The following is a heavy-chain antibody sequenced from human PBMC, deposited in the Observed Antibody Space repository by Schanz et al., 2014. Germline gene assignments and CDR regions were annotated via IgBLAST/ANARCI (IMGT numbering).Heavy chain of an antibody. V-gene: IGHV3-30*03. CDR2: TSFDGNEK. D-gene: IGHD2-21*01. CDR1: GFTFSSYG. J-gene: IGHJ6*02. Sequence: LVESGGGVVQPGRSLRLSCAASGFTFSSYGMHWVRQVPGKGLEWVAFTSFDGNEKSYADSVKGRFTISRDNSKSTLFLQMNSLRPDDTAVYYCARDPLPYSSYSYYTMDVWGQGTTVTISS. CDR3: ARDPLPYSSYSYYTMDV.